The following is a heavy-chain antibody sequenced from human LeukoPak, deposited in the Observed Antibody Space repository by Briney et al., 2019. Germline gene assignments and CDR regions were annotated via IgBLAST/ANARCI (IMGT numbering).Heavy chain of an antibody. V-gene: IGHV5-51*01. Sequence: LGESLKISCKGSGYSFTSYWIGWVRQMPGKGLEWMGIIYPGDSDTRYSPSFQGQVTIPADKSISTAYLQWSSLKASDTAMYYCARHLTVGATYYYYYGMDVWGQGTTVTVSS. CDR3: ARHLTVGATYYYYYGMDV. CDR1: GYSFTSYW. D-gene: IGHD1-26*01. J-gene: IGHJ6*02. CDR2: IYPGDSDT.